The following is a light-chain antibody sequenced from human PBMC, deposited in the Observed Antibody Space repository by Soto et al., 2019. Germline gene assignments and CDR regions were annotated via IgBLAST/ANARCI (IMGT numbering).Light chain of an antibody. CDR1: QSVSSY. J-gene: IGKJ4*01. V-gene: IGKV3-11*01. CDR3: QHRSNWPRT. CDR2: DAS. Sequence: EIVLTQSPATLSLSPGERATLSCRASQSVSSYLAWYQQKPGQAPRLLIYDASNWATGIPARFSGSGSGTDFTLTISSLEPEDFAVYYCQHRSNWPRTFGGGTKVEIK.